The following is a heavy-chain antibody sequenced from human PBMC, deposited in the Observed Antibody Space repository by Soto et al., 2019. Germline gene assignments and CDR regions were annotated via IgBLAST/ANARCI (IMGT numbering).Heavy chain of an antibody. V-gene: IGHV3-23*01. CDR1: GFTFSSYA. D-gene: IGHD1-1*01. Sequence: PGGSLRLSCAASGFTFSSYAMSWVRQAPGKGLEWVSSISGSGGSTYYADSVKGRFTISRDNSKNTLYLQMNSLRAEDTAVYYCAKARGCSTTGFDYWGQGTLVTVSS. CDR2: ISGSGGST. J-gene: IGHJ4*02. CDR3: AKARGCSTTGFDY.